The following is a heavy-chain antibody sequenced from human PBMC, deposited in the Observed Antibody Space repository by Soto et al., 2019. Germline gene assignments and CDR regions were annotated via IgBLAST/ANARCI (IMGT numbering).Heavy chain of an antibody. CDR3: ARRYGYSFDY. V-gene: IGHV4-59*08. D-gene: IGHD1-1*01. J-gene: IGHJ4*02. CDR2: IYYSGST. CDR1: GGSISSYY. Sequence: SETLSLTCTVSGGSISSYYWSWIRQPPGKGLEWIGYIYYSGSTNYNPSLKSRVTISVDTSKNQFSLKLSSVTAADTAVYYCARRYGYSFDYWGQRTLVTVSS.